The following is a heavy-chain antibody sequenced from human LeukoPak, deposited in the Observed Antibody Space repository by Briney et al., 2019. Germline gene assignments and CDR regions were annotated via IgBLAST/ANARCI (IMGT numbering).Heavy chain of an antibody. V-gene: IGHV3-30*04. J-gene: IGHJ3*02. CDR1: GFTFSSYA. D-gene: IGHD3-22*01. CDR2: ISYDGSNK. CDR3: AKDPYYDSSASDAFDI. Sequence: GGSLRLSCAASGFTFSSYAMHWVRQAPGKGLEWVAVISYDGSNKYYADSVKGRFTISRDNSKNTLYLQMNSLRAEDTAVYYCAKDPYYDSSASDAFDIWGQGTMVTVSS.